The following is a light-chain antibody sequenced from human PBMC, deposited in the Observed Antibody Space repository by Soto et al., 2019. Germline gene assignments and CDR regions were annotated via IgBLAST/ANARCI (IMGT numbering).Light chain of an antibody. J-gene: IGLJ2*01. Sequence: QSALTQPASVSGSPGQSITISCTGTNNDVGAYPYVSWYQQHPGTAPKLIIYEVTNRPSGISDRFSGSKSGNTASLTISGLQSEDESYYYCSSFATSGTTVIFGGGTQRTVL. CDR2: EVT. V-gene: IGLV2-14*01. CDR3: SSFATSGTTVI. CDR1: NNDVGAYPY.